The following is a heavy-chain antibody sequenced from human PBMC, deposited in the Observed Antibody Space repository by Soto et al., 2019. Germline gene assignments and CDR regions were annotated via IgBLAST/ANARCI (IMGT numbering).Heavy chain of an antibody. Sequence: ASVKVSCKVSGYTLTELSMHWVRQAPGKGLEWMGGFDPEDGETIYAQKFQGRVTMTEDTSTDTAYMELSSLRSEDTAVYYCATDRVGSSAGHYYYYYMDVWGKGTTVTVSS. D-gene: IGHD2-15*01. CDR2: FDPEDGET. CDR3: ATDRVGSSAGHYYYYYMDV. V-gene: IGHV1-24*01. CDR1: GYTLTELS. J-gene: IGHJ6*03.